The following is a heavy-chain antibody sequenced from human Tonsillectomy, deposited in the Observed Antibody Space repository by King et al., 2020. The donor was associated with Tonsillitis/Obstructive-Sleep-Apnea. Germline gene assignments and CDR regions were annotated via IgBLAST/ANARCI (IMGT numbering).Heavy chain of an antibody. CDR2: ISAYNGNT. CDR1: GYTFTSYG. D-gene: IGHD3-3*01. Sequence: QLVQSGAEVKKPGASVKVSCKASGYTFTSYGISWVRQAPGQGLEWMGGISAYNGNTNYAQKLQGRVTMTTDTSTSTVYMELRSLRFDDTAVYYCARENDVWRGVRRYMDVWGKGTTVTVSS. V-gene: IGHV1-18*01. CDR3: ARENDVWRGVRRYMDV. J-gene: IGHJ6*03.